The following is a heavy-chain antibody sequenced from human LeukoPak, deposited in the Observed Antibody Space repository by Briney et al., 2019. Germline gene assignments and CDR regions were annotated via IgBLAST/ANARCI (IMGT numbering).Heavy chain of an antibody. V-gene: IGHV3-11*04. Sequence: GGSLRLSCAASGFTFSDYYMSWIRQAPGKGLEWVSYISSSGSTIYYADSVKGRFTISRDNAKNSLYLQMNSLRAEDTAVYYCARREGYCSGGSCYSHYYYYMDVWGKGTTVTVSS. CDR1: GFTFSDYY. J-gene: IGHJ6*03. CDR3: ARREGYCSGGSCYSHYYYYMDV. CDR2: ISSSGSTI. D-gene: IGHD2-15*01.